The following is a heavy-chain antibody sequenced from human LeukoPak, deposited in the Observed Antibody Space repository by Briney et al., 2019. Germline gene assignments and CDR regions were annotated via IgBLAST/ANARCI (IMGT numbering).Heavy chain of an antibody. D-gene: IGHD1-26*01. J-gene: IGHJ3*02. CDR3: ASSYAPPNDAFDI. Sequence: SETLSLTCTVSGGSISSYYWSWIRQPPGKGLEWIGYIYYSGSTYYNPSLKSRVTISEDMSKNQFSLKLSSVTAADTAVYYCASSYAPPNDAFDIWGQGTVVTVSS. CDR2: IYYSGST. CDR1: GGSISSYY. V-gene: IGHV4-59*12.